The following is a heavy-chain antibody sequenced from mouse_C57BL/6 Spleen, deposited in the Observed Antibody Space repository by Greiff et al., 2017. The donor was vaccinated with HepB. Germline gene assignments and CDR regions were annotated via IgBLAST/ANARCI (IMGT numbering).Heavy chain of an antibody. D-gene: IGHD2-1*01. CDR2: IDPSDSYT. V-gene: IGHV1-50*01. J-gene: IGHJ2*01. Sequence: VQLQQSGAELVKPGASVKLSCKASGYTFTSYWMQWVKQRPGQGLEWIGEIDPSDSYTNYNQKFKGKATLTVDTSSSTAYMQLSSLTSEDSAVYYCARRYGNYYFDYWGQGTTLTVSS. CDR3: ARRYGNYYFDY. CDR1: GYTFTSYW.